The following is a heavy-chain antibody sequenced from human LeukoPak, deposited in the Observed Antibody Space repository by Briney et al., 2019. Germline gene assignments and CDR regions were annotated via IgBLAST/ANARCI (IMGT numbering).Heavy chain of an antibody. CDR2: IYYSGST. Sequence: SETLSLTCTVSGGSISSGDYYWSWIRQPPGKGLEWIGYIYYSGSTYCNPSLKSRVTISVDTSKNQFSLKLSSVTAADTAVYYCARGGGDTMVRGVIWNYWGQGTLVTVSS. D-gene: IGHD3-10*01. CDR3: ARGGGDTMVRGVIWNY. V-gene: IGHV4-30-4*01. CDR1: GGSISSGDYY. J-gene: IGHJ4*02.